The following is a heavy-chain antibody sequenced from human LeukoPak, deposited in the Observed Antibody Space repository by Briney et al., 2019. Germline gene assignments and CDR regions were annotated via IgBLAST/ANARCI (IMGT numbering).Heavy chain of an antibody. Sequence: ASVTVSCKVSEYALTELSIHWVRQTPGKGLECMGGFDPEAGETIYAQKVQGRVTMTEDTSTDTAYMELSSLTSDDTAVYYCAAISTPTTRRAYHFDSWGQGTLVTVSS. D-gene: IGHD5-12*01. V-gene: IGHV1-24*01. CDR3: AAISTPTTRRAYHFDS. J-gene: IGHJ4*02. CDR1: EYALTELS. CDR2: FDPEAGET.